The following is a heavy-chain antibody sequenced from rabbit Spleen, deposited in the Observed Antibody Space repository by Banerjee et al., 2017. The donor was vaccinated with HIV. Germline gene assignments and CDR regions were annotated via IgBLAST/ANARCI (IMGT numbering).Heavy chain of an antibody. J-gene: IGHJ3*01. CDR3: ARDLDGVIGWNFGW. Sequence: QEQLEESGGDLVKPGASLTLTCTASGFSFSGRYWICWVRPAPGKGPEWIACIHDTNNGATYYASWAKGRFTISKTSSTTVTLQMTSLTAADTATYFCARDLDGVIGWNFGWWGQGTLVTVS. D-gene: IGHD4-1*01. V-gene: IGHV1S45*01. CDR1: GFSFSGRYW. CDR2: IHDTNNGAT.